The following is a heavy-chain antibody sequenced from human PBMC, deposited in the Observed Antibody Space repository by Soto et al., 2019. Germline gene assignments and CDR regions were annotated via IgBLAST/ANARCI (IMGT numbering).Heavy chain of an antibody. CDR3: ARAPLYNWNTLSGAFDI. J-gene: IGHJ3*02. D-gene: IGHD1-20*01. Sequence: SETLSLTCTVSGGSISSYYWSWIRQPPGKGLEWIGYIYYSGSTKYNPSLKSRINISVDTSKNQFSLKLSSVTAADTAVYYCARAPLYNWNTLSGAFDIWGQGTMVTVSS. CDR2: IYYSGST. V-gene: IGHV4-59*01. CDR1: GGSISSYY.